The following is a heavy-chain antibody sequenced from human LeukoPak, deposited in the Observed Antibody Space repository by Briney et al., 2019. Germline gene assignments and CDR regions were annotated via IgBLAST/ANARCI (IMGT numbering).Heavy chain of an antibody. Sequence: GGSLRLSCAASGFTVSSNYMSWVRLAPGKGLEWVSVIYSGGSTYYADSAKGRFTISRDNSKNTLYLQMNSLRAEDTAVYYCAREYYYGSGSYGWGQGTLVTVSS. CDR3: AREYYYGSGSYG. CDR1: GFTVSSNY. V-gene: IGHV3-53*01. D-gene: IGHD3-10*01. J-gene: IGHJ4*02. CDR2: IYSGGST.